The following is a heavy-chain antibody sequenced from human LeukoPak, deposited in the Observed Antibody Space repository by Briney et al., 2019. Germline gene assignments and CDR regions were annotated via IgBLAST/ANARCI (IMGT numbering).Heavy chain of an antibody. D-gene: IGHD1-26*01. CDR3: ARDFVGAGKTFDY. J-gene: IGHJ4*02. CDR1: GFTFSSYS. V-gene: IGHV3-48*01. Sequence: GGSLRLSCAASGFTFSSYSMNWVRQAPGKGLEWVSYISASSTIYYADSVKGRFTISRDNAKNSLYLQMNSLRAEDTAVYYCARDFVGAGKTFDYWGQGTLVTVSS. CDR2: ISASSTI.